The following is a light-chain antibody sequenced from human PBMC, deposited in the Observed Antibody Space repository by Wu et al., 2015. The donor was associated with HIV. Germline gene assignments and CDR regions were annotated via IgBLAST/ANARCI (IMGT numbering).Light chain of an antibody. CDR1: QSISTY. CDR2: ATS. J-gene: IGKJ1*01. CDR3: QQSYSSPPT. V-gene: IGKV1-39*01. Sequence: DIQMTQSPTSLSASVGDRVTITCRASQSISTYLNWFQQKPGKAPKLLIYATSSLQGGVPSRFSGSGSGTDLTLTISSLQSEDFATYYCQQSYSSPPTFGQGTKVEVK.